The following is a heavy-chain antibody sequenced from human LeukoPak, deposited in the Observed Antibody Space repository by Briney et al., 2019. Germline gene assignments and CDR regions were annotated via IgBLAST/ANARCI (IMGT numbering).Heavy chain of an antibody. CDR2: ISESGGGSYSGGGT. D-gene: IGHD2-8*01. Sequence: GGSLRLSCAASGFTFSSYAMTWVRQAPGKGLEWVSTISESGGGSYSGGGTYYGDSVKGRFIISKDGSTNTLYLQMNSLRAEDTAVYYCAKDLRGSIVLMVYAIDRAFDYWGQGTLVTVSS. V-gene: IGHV3-23*01. CDR3: AKDLRGSIVLMVYAIDRAFDY. J-gene: IGHJ4*02. CDR1: GFTFSSYA.